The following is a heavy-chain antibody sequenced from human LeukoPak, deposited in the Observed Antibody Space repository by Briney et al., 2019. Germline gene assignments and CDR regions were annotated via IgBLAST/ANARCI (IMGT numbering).Heavy chain of an antibody. J-gene: IGHJ6*02. Sequence: GGSLRLSCAASGFTFSDYYMSWIRQAPGKGLEWVSYISSSGSTIYYADSVKGRFTISRDNAKNSLYLQMNSLRAEDTAVYYCARDQSTVGPLGPVFQYYYYGMDVWGQGTTVTVSS. CDR1: GFTFSDYY. V-gene: IGHV3-11*01. D-gene: IGHD4-4*01. CDR2: ISSSGSTI. CDR3: ARDQSTVGPLGPVFQYYYYGMDV.